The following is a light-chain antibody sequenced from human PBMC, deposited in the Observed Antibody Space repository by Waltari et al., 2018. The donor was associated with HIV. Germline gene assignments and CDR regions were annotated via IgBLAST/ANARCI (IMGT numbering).Light chain of an antibody. Sequence: QSVLTQPPSASGTPGQRVTISCSASSSNIGSTTVNWYHQLPGPAPKLLIYSNNQRPSGVPDRCSGSKSGTSASLAISGLQSEDEADYYCAAWDDSLNGVVFGGGTKLTVL. CDR1: SSNIGSTT. CDR3: AAWDDSLNGVV. V-gene: IGLV1-44*01. J-gene: IGLJ2*01. CDR2: SNN.